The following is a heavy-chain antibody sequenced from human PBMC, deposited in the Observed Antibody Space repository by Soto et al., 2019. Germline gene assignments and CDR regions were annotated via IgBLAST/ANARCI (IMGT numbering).Heavy chain of an antibody. CDR2: ISGYNGNT. D-gene: IGHD6-6*01. Sequence: GASVKVSCKASGYTFTSYGMSWVRQAPGQGLEWMGWISGYNGNTKYAQKLQGRVTMTTDTSTSTAYMELRAEDTAVYYCTRDRPGPQHYFDYWGQGNMVTVSS. CDR1: GYTFTSYG. CDR3: TRDRPGPQHYFDY. J-gene: IGHJ4*02. V-gene: IGHV1-18*01.